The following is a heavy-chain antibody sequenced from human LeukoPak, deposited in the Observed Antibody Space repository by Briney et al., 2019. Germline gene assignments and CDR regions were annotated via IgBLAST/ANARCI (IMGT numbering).Heavy chain of an antibody. CDR1: GFTFSSYS. CDR3: AKAQQKGYYYDSSGYSYDY. CDR2: ISSSSSYI. V-gene: IGHV3-21*04. D-gene: IGHD3-22*01. Sequence: PGGSLRLSCAASGFTFSSYSMNWVRQAPGRGLEWVSSISSSSSYIYYADSVKGRFTISRDNSKNSLYLQMNSLRTEDTALYYCAKAQQKGYYYDSSGYSYDYWGQGTLVTVSS. J-gene: IGHJ4*02.